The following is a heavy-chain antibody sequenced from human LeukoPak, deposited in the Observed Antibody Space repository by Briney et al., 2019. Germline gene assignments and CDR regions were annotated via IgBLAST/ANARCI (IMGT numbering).Heavy chain of an antibody. CDR3: AGGRHVFWGGFIDF. CDR1: GGSFSGYY. V-gene: IGHV4-34*01. D-gene: IGHD3-3*01. CDR2: INHSGST. Sequence: SETLSLTCAVYGGSFSGYYWSWIRQPPGKGLEWIGEINHSGSTNYNPSLKSRVTISVDTSKNQFSLKLSSVTAADTAVYYCAGGRHVFWGGFIDFWGQGTLVTVSS. J-gene: IGHJ4*02.